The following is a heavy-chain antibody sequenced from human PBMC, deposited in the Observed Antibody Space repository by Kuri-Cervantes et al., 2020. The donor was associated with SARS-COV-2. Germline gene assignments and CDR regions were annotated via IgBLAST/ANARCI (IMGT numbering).Heavy chain of an antibody. CDR1: GGSISSGGYY. V-gene: IGHV4-30-2*01. CDR2: IYHSGST. J-gene: IGHJ4*02. Sequence: LRLSCTVSGGSISSGGYYWSWIRQPPGKGLEWIGYIYHSGSTYYNPSLKSRVTISVDRPKNQFSLKLSSVTAADTALYYCARDSYCINGVCLLGYWGQGTLVTVSS. CDR3: ARDSYCINGVCLLGY. D-gene: IGHD2-8*01.